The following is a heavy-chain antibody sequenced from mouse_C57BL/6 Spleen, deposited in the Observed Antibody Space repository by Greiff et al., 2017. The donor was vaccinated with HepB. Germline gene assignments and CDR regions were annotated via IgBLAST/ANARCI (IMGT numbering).Heavy chain of an antibody. V-gene: IGHV1-26*01. Sequence: EVQLQQSGPELVKPGASVKISCKASGYTFTDYYMNWVKQSHGKSLEWIGDINPNNGGTSYNQKFKGKATLTVDKSSSTAYMELRSLTSEDSAVYYCASITTVVATYFDYWGQGTTLTVAS. J-gene: IGHJ2*01. CDR1: GYTFTDYY. D-gene: IGHD1-1*01. CDR2: INPNNGGT. CDR3: ASITTVVATYFDY.